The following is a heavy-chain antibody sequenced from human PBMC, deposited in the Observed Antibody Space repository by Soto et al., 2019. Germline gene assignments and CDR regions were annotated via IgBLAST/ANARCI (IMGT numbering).Heavy chain of an antibody. CDR1: GGSFSGYY. D-gene: IGHD3-10*01. V-gene: IGHV4-34*01. J-gene: IGHJ5*02. CDR3: ATYYGSGSYYNWFDP. Sequence: QVQLQQWGAGLLKPSETLSLTCAVYGGSFSGYYWSWIRQPPGKGLEWIGEINHSGSTNYNPSLKTRLTISVATSKYQFSLKLSSVTAADPAVYYCATYYGSGSYYNWFDPWGQGTLVTVSS. CDR2: INHSGST.